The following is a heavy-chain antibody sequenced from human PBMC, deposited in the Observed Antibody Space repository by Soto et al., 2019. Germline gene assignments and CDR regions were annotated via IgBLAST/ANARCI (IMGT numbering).Heavy chain of an antibody. V-gene: IGHV4-61*01. CDR2: VYYSGST. CDR3: ARSPKGYYWFDP. Sequence: PSQTLSLTCTVSGDSGGFISSSSYHWTWIRQPPGKGLEWIGYVYYSGSTNYNPSLKSRVSISVDTSKNQLSLKLSSVTAADTAVYYCARSPKGYYWFDPWGQGTLVTVSS. J-gene: IGHJ5*02. CDR1: GDSGGFISSSSYH. D-gene: IGHD3-22*01.